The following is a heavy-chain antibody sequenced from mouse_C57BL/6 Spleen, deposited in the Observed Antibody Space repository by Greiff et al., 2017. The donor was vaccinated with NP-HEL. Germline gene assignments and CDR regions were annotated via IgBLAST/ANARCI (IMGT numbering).Heavy chain of an antibody. V-gene: IGHV5-16*01. J-gene: IGHJ1*03. D-gene: IGHD4-1*01. CDR1: GFTFSDYY. CDR3: ARDNWDGYFDV. Sequence: EVMLVESEGGLVQPGSSMKLSCTASGFTFSDYYMAWVRQVPEKGLEWVANINYDGSSTYYLDSLKSRFIISRDNAKNILYLQMSSLKSEDTATYYCARDNWDGYFDVWGTGTTVTVSS. CDR2: INYDGSST.